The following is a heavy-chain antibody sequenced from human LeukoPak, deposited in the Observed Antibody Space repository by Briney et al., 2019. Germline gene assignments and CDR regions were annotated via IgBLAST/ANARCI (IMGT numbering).Heavy chain of an antibody. V-gene: IGHV3-7*01. D-gene: IGHD1-1*01. CDR3: ARWRGRQSEFDY. J-gene: IGHJ4*02. Sequence: GGSLRLSCEASGFTFSSYWMSWVRQAPGKGLEWVAHIKEDESDEYYVDSVRGRFTASRDNAKNSVNLQMNGLRVEDTAVYYCARWRGRQSEFDYWGQGTLVTVSS. CDR2: IKEDESDE. CDR1: GFTFSSYW.